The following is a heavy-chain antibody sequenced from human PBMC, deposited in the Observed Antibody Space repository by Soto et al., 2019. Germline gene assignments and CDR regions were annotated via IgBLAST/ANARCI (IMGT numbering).Heavy chain of an antibody. CDR1: GYTFTSYY. Sequence: GASVKVSCKASGYTFTSYYMHWVRQAPGQGLEWMGIINPSGGSTSYAQKFQGRVTMTRDTSTSTVYMELSSLRSEDTAVYYCARDRKFHSSSSGWYFDYWGQGTLVTVSS. D-gene: IGHD6-6*01. V-gene: IGHV1-46*01. CDR2: INPSGGST. CDR3: ARDRKFHSSSSGWYFDY. J-gene: IGHJ4*02.